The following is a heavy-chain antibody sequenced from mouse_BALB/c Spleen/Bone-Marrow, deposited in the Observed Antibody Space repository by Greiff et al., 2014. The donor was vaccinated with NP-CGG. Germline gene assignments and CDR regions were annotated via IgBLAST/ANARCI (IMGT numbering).Heavy chain of an antibody. CDR3: ARGYYDYPAWFAY. J-gene: IGHJ3*01. V-gene: IGHV4-1*02. Sequence: EVKLQESGGGLVQPGGSLKLSCAASGFDFSRYWTSWVRQAPGKGLEWIGEINPDSSTINYTPSLKDKFIISRDNAKNTLYLQMSKVRSEDTALYYCARGYYDYPAWFAYWGQGTLVTVSA. CDR1: GFDFSRYW. CDR2: INPDSSTI. D-gene: IGHD2-4*01.